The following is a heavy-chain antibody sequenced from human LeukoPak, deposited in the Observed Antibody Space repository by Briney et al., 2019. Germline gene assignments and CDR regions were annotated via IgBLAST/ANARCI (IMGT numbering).Heavy chain of an antibody. D-gene: IGHD7-27*01. V-gene: IGHV4-39*01. CDR2: IYYSGST. J-gene: IGHJ3*02. CDR1: GGSISSSSYY. Sequence: SETPSLTCTVSGGSISSSSYYWGWIRQPPGKGLEWIGSIYYSGSTYYNPSLKSRVTISVDTSKNQFSLKLSSVTAADTAVYYCARCGDAGAFDIWGQGTMVTVSS. CDR3: ARCGDAGAFDI.